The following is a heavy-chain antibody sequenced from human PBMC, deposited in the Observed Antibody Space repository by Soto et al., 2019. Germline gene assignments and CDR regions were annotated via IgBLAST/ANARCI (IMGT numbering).Heavy chain of an antibody. J-gene: IGHJ4*02. CDR2: ISGSGGST. V-gene: IGHV3-23*01. D-gene: IGHD3-22*01. CDR1: GFTFSSYA. Sequence: EVQLLESGGGLVQPGGSLRLSCAASGFTFSSYAMSWVRQAPGKGLEWVSAISGSGGSTYYADSVKGRFTISRDNSKNTLYLQMTSLRAEDTAVYYCAGVGNYYDSSGYADYWGQGTLVTVSS. CDR3: AGVGNYYDSSGYADY.